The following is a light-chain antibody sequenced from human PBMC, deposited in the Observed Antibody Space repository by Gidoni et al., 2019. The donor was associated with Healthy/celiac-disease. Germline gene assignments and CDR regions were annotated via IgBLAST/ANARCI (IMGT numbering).Light chain of an antibody. CDR1: QSVLYSSNNKNY. J-gene: IGKJ1*01. Sequence: DIVMTQSPDSLAGSLGERATINCKSSQSVLYSSNNKNYLAWYQQKPGQPPKLLIYWASTRDSGVPDRFSGSGSGTDFTLTISSLQAEDVAVYYCQQYYSTPRTFGQGTKVEIK. CDR3: QQYYSTPRT. CDR2: WAS. V-gene: IGKV4-1*01.